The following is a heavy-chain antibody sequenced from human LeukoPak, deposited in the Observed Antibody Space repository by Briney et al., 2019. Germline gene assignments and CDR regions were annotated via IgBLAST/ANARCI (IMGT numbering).Heavy chain of an antibody. CDR2: IYYSGST. CDR1: GGSISSSSYY. V-gene: IGHV4-39*01. D-gene: IGHD6-6*01. Sequence: SETLSLTCTVSGGSISSSSYYWGWIRQPPGKGLEWIGSIYYSGSTYYNPSLKSQVPISVDTSKNQFSLKLSSVTAADTAVYYCARRAARPERYFDYWGQGTLVTVSS. J-gene: IGHJ4*02. CDR3: ARRAARPERYFDY.